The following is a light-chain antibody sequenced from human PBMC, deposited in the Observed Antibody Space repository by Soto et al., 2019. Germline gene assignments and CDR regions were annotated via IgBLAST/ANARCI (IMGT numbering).Light chain of an antibody. CDR3: SSYTTSTSFIL. Sequence: QSALTQPASVSGSPGQSITSSCTGTSSDIGNYDFVSWYQQVPGTAPKAMIYEVSSRPSGGSNRFSGSKSGNTASLTISGLQAEDEAYYHCSSYTTSTSFILFGGGTQLNVL. CDR2: EVS. CDR1: SSDIGNYDF. J-gene: IGLJ2*01. V-gene: IGLV2-14*01.